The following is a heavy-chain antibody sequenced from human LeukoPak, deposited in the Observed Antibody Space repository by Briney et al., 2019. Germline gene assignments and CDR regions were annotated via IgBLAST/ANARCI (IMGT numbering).Heavy chain of an antibody. CDR2: ISSSGSTI. CDR3: ARVSIAAAAFFDY. Sequence: GGSLRLSCAASGFTFSSYEMNWVRQAPGKGLEWVSYISSSGSTIYYADSVKGRFTISRDNAKNSLYLLMNSLRAEDTAVYYCARVSIAAAAFFDYWGQGTLVTVSS. J-gene: IGHJ4*02. D-gene: IGHD6-13*01. V-gene: IGHV3-48*03. CDR1: GFTFSSYE.